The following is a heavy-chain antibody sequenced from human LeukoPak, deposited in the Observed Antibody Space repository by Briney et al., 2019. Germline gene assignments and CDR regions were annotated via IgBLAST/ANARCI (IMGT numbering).Heavy chain of an antibody. CDR3: ARDLNWYVFRY. CDR2: IYSAGIT. CDR1: GFTFSNNY. Sequence: GGSLRLSCAASGFTFSNNYMTWVRQAPGKGLEWVSVIYSAGITYYADSVKGRFTISRDISKNTLYLQMNSLRVEDTAVYYCARDLNWYVFRYWGQGTLVTVSS. J-gene: IGHJ4*02. V-gene: IGHV3-66*01. D-gene: IGHD1-14*01.